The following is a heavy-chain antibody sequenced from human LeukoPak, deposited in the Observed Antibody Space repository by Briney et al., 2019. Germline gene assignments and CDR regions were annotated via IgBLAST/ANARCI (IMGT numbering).Heavy chain of an antibody. CDR3: ARGDNWNYGDFDY. CDR1: GGSISSSSYY. CDR2: IYYSGST. V-gene: IGHV4-39*01. Sequence: SETLSLTCTVSGGSISSSSYYWGWIRQPPGKGLEWIGSIYYSGSTYYNPSLKSRVTISVDTSKNQFSLKLSSVTAADTAVYYCARGDNWNYGDFDYWGQGTLVTVSS. D-gene: IGHD1-7*01. J-gene: IGHJ4*02.